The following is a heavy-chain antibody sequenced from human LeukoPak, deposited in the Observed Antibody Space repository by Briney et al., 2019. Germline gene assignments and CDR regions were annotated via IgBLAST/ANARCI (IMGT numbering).Heavy chain of an antibody. CDR2: INPSGGST. Sequence: ASVKVSCKASGYTFTSYYMLWVRQPPGQGLEGMGVINPSGGSTSYAQKFQGRVTMTRDTSTSTVYMELSSLRSEDTAVYYCASLQGYCSSTSCYTFDYWGQGTLVTVSS. CDR3: ASLQGYCSSTSCYTFDY. D-gene: IGHD2-2*02. V-gene: IGHV1-46*01. J-gene: IGHJ4*02. CDR1: GYTFTSYY.